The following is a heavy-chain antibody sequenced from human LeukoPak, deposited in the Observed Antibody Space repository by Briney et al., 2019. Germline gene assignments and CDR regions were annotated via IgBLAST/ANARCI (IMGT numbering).Heavy chain of an antibody. Sequence: SETLSLTCTVSGGSIISYYWSWIRQPPGKGLEWIGYIYYSGSTNYNPSLKSRVTISVDTSKNQFSLKLSSVTAADTAVYFCARGRVSSSTWHSTYYYYFYMDVWGKGTTVTVSS. V-gene: IGHV4-59*01. CDR3: ARGRVSSSTWHSTYYYYFYMDV. D-gene: IGHD4-11*01. J-gene: IGHJ6*03. CDR1: GGSIISYY. CDR2: IYYSGST.